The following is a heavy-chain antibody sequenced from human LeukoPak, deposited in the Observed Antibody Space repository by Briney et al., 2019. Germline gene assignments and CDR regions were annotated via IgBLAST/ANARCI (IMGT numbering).Heavy chain of an antibody. Sequence: SETLSLTCTVSGGSIRSFYWSWIRQPAGKGLEWIGRLYNNGSTNYNPSLKSRVTISVDTSKNQFSLKLSSVTAADTAVYYCARERYSISSPVFTRYYYYMDVWGKGTTVTVSS. V-gene: IGHV4-4*07. D-gene: IGHD6-6*01. CDR3: ARERYSISSPVFTRYYYYMDV. CDR1: GGSIRSFY. J-gene: IGHJ6*03. CDR2: LYNNGST.